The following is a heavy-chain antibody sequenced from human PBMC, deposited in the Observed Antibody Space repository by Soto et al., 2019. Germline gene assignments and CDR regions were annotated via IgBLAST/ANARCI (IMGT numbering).Heavy chain of an antibody. CDR3: ARDSVWAYCGGDCYHDY. CDR1: GYTFTSYG. D-gene: IGHD2-21*02. J-gene: IGHJ4*02. Sequence: ASVKVSCKASGYTFTSYGISWVRQAPGQGLEWMGWINAYNGNTNYAQKLQGRVTMTTDTSTSTAYMELRSLRSDDTAVYYCARDSVWAYCGGDCYHDYWGQGTLVTVSS. V-gene: IGHV1-18*01. CDR2: INAYNGNT.